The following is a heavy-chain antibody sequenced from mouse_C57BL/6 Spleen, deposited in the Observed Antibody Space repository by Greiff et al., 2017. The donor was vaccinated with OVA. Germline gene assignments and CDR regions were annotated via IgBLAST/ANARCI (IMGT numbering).Heavy chain of an antibody. CDR3: TTQLAY. Sequence: EVKLVESGAELVRPGASVKLSCTASGFNIKDDYMHWVKQRPEQGLEWIGWIDPENGDTEYASKFQGKATITADTSSNTAYLQLSSLTSEDTAVYYCTTQLAYWGQGTLVTVSA. D-gene: IGHD3-1*01. J-gene: IGHJ3*01. CDR2: IDPENGDT. V-gene: IGHV14-4*01. CDR1: GFNIKDDY.